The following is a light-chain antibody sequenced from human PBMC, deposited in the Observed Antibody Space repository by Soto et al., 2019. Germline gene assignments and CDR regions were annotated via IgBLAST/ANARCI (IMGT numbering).Light chain of an antibody. J-gene: IGKJ5*01. V-gene: IGKV3-11*01. CDR1: QSFSSY. CDR2: DAS. Sequence: EIVLTQSPATLSLSPGERATVSCRASQSFSSYLAWYQQKPGQAPRLLIYDASKRATGIPARFSGRGSGTDFTLTISSLEPEYFAVYYCQQRSNWPPVITFGQGTRLEIK. CDR3: QQRSNWPPVIT.